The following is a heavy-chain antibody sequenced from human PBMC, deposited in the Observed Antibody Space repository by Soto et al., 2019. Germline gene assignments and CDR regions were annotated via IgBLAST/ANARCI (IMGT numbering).Heavy chain of an antibody. D-gene: IGHD2-2*01. CDR2: INPNSGVT. J-gene: IGHJ4*02. V-gene: IGHV1-2*02. Sequence: ASVKVSCKASGYTFIEKYIHWVRQAPGQGLEWMGWINPNSGVTNYPQNFQGRVTMTRERSISTAYMQLSGLRSDDTAVYYCARDFVSTIDDFDSWGQGTLVTVSS. CDR3: ARDFVSTIDDFDS. CDR1: GYTFIEKY.